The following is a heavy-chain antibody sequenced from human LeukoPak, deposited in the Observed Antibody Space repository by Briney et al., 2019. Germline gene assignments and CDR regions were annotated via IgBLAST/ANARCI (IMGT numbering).Heavy chain of an antibody. CDR1: GGTFSSYA. D-gene: IGHD1-1*01. J-gene: IGHJ4*02. CDR3: ARTPTGSLDY. CDR2: IIPILGIA. V-gene: IGHV1-69*04. Sequence: SVKVSCKASGGTFSSYAISWVRQAPGQELEWMGRIIPILGIANYAQKFQGRVTITADKSTSTAYMELSSLRSEDTAVYYCARTPTGSLDYWGQGTLVTVSS.